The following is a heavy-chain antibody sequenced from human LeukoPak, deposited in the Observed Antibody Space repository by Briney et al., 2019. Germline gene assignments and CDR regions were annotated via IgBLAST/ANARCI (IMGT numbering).Heavy chain of an antibody. CDR2: ISSDGSDK. CDR3: ARRDYYGSGSPDY. V-gene: IGHV3-30*03. CDR1: GFIFSKYG. D-gene: IGHD3-10*01. J-gene: IGHJ4*02. Sequence: GGSLRLSCAASGFIFSKYGMNWVRQASGKGLGWVAFISSDGSDKKYGDSVKGRFTISRDNSKNTVYLEMNSLRAEDTALYYCARRDYYGSGSPDYWGQGTLVTVSS.